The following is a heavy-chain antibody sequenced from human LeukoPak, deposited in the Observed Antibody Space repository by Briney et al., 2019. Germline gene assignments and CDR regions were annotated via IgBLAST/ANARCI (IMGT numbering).Heavy chain of an antibody. CDR1: GGSISSGGYY. Sequence: SQTLSLTCTVSGGSISSGGYYWSWIRQHPGKGLEWIGYIYYSGSTYYNPSLKSRVTISVDTSKNQFSLKLSSVTAADTAVYYCARATAYYDFWSGYYPACYFDYWGQGTLVTVSS. D-gene: IGHD3-3*01. J-gene: IGHJ4*02. CDR2: IYYSGST. CDR3: ARATAYYDFWSGYYPACYFDY. V-gene: IGHV4-31*03.